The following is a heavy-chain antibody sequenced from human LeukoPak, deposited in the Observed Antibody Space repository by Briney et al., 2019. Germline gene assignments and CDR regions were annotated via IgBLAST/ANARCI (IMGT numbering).Heavy chain of an antibody. V-gene: IGHV3-74*03. Sequence: PGGSLRLSCAAPGFTFSTYWMHWVRQVPGKGLLWVSRINSDGSTTTNADSVKGRFTISRDNAKNTLYLQMNSLRAEDTALYYCARVGGPGWYGYWGQGTLVTVSS. D-gene: IGHD6-19*01. J-gene: IGHJ4*02. CDR1: GFTFSTYW. CDR3: ARVGGPGWYGY. CDR2: INSDGSTT.